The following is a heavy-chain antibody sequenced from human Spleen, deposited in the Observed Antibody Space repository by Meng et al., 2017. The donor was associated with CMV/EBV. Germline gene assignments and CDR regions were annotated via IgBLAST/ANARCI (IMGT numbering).Heavy chain of an antibody. J-gene: IGHJ4*02. V-gene: IGHV1-2*02. CDR1: GYTFTDFY. CDR2: INPNSGGT. CDR3: ARGYCSGASCYIDD. Sequence: ASVKVSCKASGYTFTDFYIHWVRQAPGQGLEWMGWINPNSGGTNYAQKFQGRVTMTRDTSISTAYMELSRLRSDDTAVYYCARGYCSGASCYIDDWGQGTLVTVSS. D-gene: IGHD2-2*02.